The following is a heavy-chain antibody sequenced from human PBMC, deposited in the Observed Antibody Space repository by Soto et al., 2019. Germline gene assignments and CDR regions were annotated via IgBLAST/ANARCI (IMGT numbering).Heavy chain of an antibody. J-gene: IGHJ4*02. CDR2: INPNSGGT. D-gene: IGHD3-22*01. CDR3: ARADSSGYYYDSDYFDY. V-gene: IGHV1-2*02. CDR1: GYTFTGYY. Sequence: EASVKVSCKASGYTFTGYYMHWVRQAPGQGLEWMGWINPNSGGTNYAQKFQGRVTMTRDTSISTAYMELSRLRSDDTAVYYCARADSSGYYYDSDYFDYWGQGTLVTVSS.